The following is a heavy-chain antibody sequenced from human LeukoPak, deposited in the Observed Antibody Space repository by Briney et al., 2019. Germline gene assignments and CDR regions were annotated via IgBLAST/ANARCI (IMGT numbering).Heavy chain of an antibody. CDR3: AREGGSGEFDY. V-gene: IGHV3-21*01. CDR1: RFTFSSYK. Sequence: PGGSLRLSCAASRFTFSSYKVNWVRQAPGKGPEWVSSISSSSSYIYYADSVKGRFTISRDNARNSLYLQMNSLRAEDTAVYYCAREGGSGEFDYWGQGTLVTVSS. D-gene: IGHD2-15*01. J-gene: IGHJ4*02. CDR2: ISSSSSYI.